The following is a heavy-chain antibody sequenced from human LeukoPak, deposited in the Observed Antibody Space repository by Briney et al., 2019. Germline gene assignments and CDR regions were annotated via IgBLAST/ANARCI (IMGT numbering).Heavy chain of an antibody. J-gene: IGHJ4*02. CDR1: GGSISSSNW. Sequence: TSETLSLTCAVSGGSISSSNWWSWVRQPPGKGLEWIGEIYHSGSTNYNPSLKSRVTISVDKSKNQFSLKLSSVTAADTAVYYCARYRYYSRAGSFDYWGQGTLVTVSS. D-gene: IGHD3-10*01. CDR2: IYHSGST. V-gene: IGHV4-4*02. CDR3: ARYRYYSRAGSFDY.